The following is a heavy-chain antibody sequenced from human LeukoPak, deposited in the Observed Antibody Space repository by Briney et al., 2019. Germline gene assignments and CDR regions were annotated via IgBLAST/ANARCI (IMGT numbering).Heavy chain of an antibody. CDR3: ATLLYYDFWSGYHRDY. Sequence: PSETLSLTCTVSGGSISSYYWSWIRQPPGKGLEWIGSIYYSGSTYYNPSLKSRVTISVDTSKNQFSLKLSSVTAADTAVYYCATLLYYDFWSGYHRDYWGQGTLVTVSS. D-gene: IGHD3-3*01. J-gene: IGHJ4*02. V-gene: IGHV4-59*05. CDR2: IYYSGST. CDR1: GGSISSYY.